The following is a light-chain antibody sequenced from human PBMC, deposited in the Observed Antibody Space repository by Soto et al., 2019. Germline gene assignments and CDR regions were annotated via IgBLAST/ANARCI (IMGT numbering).Light chain of an antibody. CDR1: NSDVGGYDF. CDR3: SSHTCTITLEVV. J-gene: IGLJ2*01. Sequence: QSALTQPASVSGSPGQSVTISCTGSNSDVGGYDFVSWYQHHPGKAPKLMLYEVTKRPSGVSNRFSGSKSGNTASLTISGLQAEDDAEYYYSSHTCTITLEVVFGGGTKLTVL. V-gene: IGLV2-14*01. CDR2: EVT.